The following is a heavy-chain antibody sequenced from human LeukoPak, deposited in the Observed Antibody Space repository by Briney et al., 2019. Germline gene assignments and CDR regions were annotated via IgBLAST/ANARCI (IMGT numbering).Heavy chain of an antibody. CDR1: GFSFNSYA. J-gene: IGHJ3*02. CDR2: ISYDGSNK. CDR3: ARGTSQGYCGGGGCYGAFDI. D-gene: IGHD2-15*01. V-gene: IGHV3-30-3*01. Sequence: PGRSLRLSCAASGFSFNSYAFHWVRQAPGKGLEWVAVISYDGSNKYYADSVKGRFTISRDNSENTVYLQMNSLRVEDTAVYYCARGTSQGYCGGGGCYGAFDIWGQGTMVTVSS.